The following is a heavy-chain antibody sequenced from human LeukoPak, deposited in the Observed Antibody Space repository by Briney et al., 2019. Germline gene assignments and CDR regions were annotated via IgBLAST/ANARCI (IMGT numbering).Heavy chain of an antibody. J-gene: IGHJ3*02. D-gene: IGHD6-13*01. Sequence: SETLSLTCAVYGGSFSGYYWSWIRQPPGKGLEWIGEINHSGSTNYNPSLKGRVTISVDTSKNQFSLKLSSVTAADTAVYYCASLERYSSSWYGVVFPLDAFDIWGQGTMVTVSS. V-gene: IGHV4-34*01. CDR3: ASLERYSSSWYGVVFPLDAFDI. CDR2: INHSGST. CDR1: GGSFSGYY.